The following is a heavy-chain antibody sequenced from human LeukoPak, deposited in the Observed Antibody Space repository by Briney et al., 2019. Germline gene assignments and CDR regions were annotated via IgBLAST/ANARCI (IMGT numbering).Heavy chain of an antibody. V-gene: IGHV1-18*01. J-gene: IGHJ6*03. CDR1: GYTFDIYG. CDR3: ARVYNSYYYYMDV. CDR2: IATYNGKT. Sequence: GASVKVSCKASGYTFDIYGIAWVRQAPGQGLEWMGWIATYNGKTDYGQNLQGRVTMTTDLSTGTAYMELRSLRSDDTAVYYCARVYNSYYYYMDVWGKGTPVTVSS. D-gene: IGHD1-14*01.